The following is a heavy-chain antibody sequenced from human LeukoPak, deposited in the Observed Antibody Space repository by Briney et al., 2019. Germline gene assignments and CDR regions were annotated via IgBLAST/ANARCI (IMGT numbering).Heavy chain of an antibody. CDR2: INDSGST. CDR1: GGSFSGYY. CDR3: ARGLNGPRLLH. D-gene: IGHD2-15*01. Sequence: SETLSLTCAVNGGSFSGYYWSWIRQPPGKGLEWIGGINDSGSTSYNPSLKSRVSILVDTSKNQFSLKLSSVTAADTAVYYCARGLNGPRLLHWGQGTLVTVSS. V-gene: IGHV4-34*01. J-gene: IGHJ4*02.